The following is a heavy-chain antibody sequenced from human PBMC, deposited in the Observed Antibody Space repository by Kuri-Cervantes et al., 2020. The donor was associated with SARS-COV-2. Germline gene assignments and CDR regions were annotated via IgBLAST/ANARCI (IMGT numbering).Heavy chain of an antibody. Sequence: SEKVSCKASGGTFSSYAISWVRQAPGQGLEWMGGIIPIFGTANYAQKFQCRVTITTDESTSTAYMELSSLRSEDTAVYYCARGGVWSSSSAEYFQHWGQGTLVTVSS. V-gene: IGHV1-69*05. D-gene: IGHD6-6*01. J-gene: IGHJ1*01. CDR3: ARGGVWSSSSAEYFQH. CDR1: GGTFSSYA. CDR2: IIPIFGTA.